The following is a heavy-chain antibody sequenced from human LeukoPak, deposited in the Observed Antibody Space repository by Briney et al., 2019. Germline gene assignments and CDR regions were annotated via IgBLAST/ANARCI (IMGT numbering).Heavy chain of an antibody. Sequence: ASVKVSCKASGGTFSSYAISWVRQAPGQGLEWMGGIIPIFGTANYAQKFQGRVTITADESTSTAYMELSSLRSEDTAVYYCATPSLYYGSGSYSFDYWGQGTLVTVSS. V-gene: IGHV1-69*13. J-gene: IGHJ4*02. CDR3: ATPSLYYGSGSYSFDY. D-gene: IGHD3-10*01. CDR1: GGTFSSYA. CDR2: IIPIFGTA.